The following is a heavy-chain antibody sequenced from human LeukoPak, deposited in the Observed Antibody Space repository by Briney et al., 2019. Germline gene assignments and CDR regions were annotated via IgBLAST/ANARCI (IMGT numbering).Heavy chain of an antibody. D-gene: IGHD4-17*01. J-gene: IGHJ4*02. CDR2: INPNSGGT. CDR3: ARLIYGDSPGYYFDY. V-gene: IGHV1-2*02. CDR1: GYTFTGYY. Sequence: ASVKVSCKASGYTFTGYYMHWVRQAPGQGLEWMGWINPNSGGTNYAQKFQGRVTMTRDTSISTAYMELSRLRSDDTAVYYCARLIYGDSPGYYFDYWGQGTLATVSS.